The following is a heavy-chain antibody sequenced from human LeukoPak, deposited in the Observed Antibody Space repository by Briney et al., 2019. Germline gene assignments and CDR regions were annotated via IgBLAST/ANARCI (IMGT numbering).Heavy chain of an antibody. Sequence: GGSLRLSCAASGFTFSSYALSWVRQASGKGLEWVGRIRSKANSYATTCAASVQGRFTISRDDSKNTAYLQMNSLKTEDTAVYFCTRFRSSSWNFDYWGQGTLVTVSS. J-gene: IGHJ4*02. D-gene: IGHD6-6*01. CDR1: GFTFSSYA. V-gene: IGHV3-73*01. CDR3: TRFRSSSWNFDY. CDR2: IRSKANSYAT.